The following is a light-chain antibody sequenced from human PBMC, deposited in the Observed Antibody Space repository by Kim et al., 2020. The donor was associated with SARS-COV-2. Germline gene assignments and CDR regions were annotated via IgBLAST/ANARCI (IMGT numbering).Light chain of an antibody. CDR3: QQYDNPPRT. CDR1: QDISNY. V-gene: IGKV1-33*01. J-gene: IGKJ3*01. CDR2: DAS. Sequence: DIQMTQSPSSLSASVGDRVTITCQASQDISNYLNWYQQKPGKAPKLLIYDASNLETGVPSRFSGSGSGTDFTFTISSLQPEDIATYYWQQYDNPPRTFGPGTKVDIK.